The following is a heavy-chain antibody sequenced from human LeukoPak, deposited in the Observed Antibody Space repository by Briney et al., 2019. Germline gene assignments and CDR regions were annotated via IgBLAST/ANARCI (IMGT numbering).Heavy chain of an antibody. V-gene: IGHV4-34*01. D-gene: IGHD3-10*01. J-gene: IGHJ4*02. CDR2: INDSGST. CDR3: ARDTKPYYYGSGSSFDY. CDR1: GGSFSGYY. Sequence: SETLSLTCAVYGGSFSGYYWSWIRQPPGKGLEWIGEINDSGSTNYNPSLKSRVTISVDTSKNQFSLKLSSVTAADTAVYYCARDTKPYYYGSGSSFDYWGQGTLVTVSS.